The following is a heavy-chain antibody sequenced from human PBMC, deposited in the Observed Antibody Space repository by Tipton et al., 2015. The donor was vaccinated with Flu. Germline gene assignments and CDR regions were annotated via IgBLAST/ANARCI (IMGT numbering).Heavy chain of an antibody. CDR2: VYWDDDK. CDR3: AHRRGGYNWDDAYFDY. CDR1: GLSLTTSGVG. D-gene: IGHD1-1*01. J-gene: IGHJ4*02. V-gene: IGHV2-5*02. Sequence: LVKPTQTLTLTCTFSGLSLTTSGVGVGWIRQPPGKALEWLAVVYWDDDKRYNPSLKSRLTVIKDTSRNQIILIMTNVDPVDTATYYCAHRRGGYNWDDAYFDYWGQGTLVTVSA.